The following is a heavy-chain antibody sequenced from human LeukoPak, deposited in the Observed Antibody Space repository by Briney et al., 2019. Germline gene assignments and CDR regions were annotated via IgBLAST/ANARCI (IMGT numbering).Heavy chain of an antibody. V-gene: IGHV4-34*01. CDR3: ASDTHDSGSYWARGNWFDP. CDR2: INHSGST. D-gene: IGHD3-10*01. CDR1: GGSFSGYY. Sequence: PSETLSLTCAVSGGSFSGYYWSWIRQPPGKGLEWIGEINHSGSTNYNPSLKSRVTISVDTSKNHFSLKLTCVTAADKAVYYCASDTHDSGSYWARGNWFDPWGQGTLVTVSS. J-gene: IGHJ5*02.